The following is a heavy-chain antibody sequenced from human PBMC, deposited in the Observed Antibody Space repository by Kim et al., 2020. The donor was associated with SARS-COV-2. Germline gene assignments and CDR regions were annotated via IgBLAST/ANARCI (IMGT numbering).Heavy chain of an antibody. J-gene: IGHJ6*03. D-gene: IGHD2-15*01. CDR1: GFTFSSYG. CDR3: AKDTQGYYYYYMDV. CDR2: ISYDGSNK. V-gene: IGHV3-30*18. Sequence: GGSLRLSCAASGFTFSSYGMHWVRQAPGKGLEWVAVISYDGSNKYYADSVKGRFTISRDNSKNTLYLQMNSLRAEDTAVYYCAKDTQGYYYYYMDVWGKGTTVTVSS.